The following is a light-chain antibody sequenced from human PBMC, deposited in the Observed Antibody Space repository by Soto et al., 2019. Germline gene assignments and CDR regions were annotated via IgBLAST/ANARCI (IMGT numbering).Light chain of an antibody. CDR2: EVS. CDR1: SSDVGGYNY. V-gene: IGLV2-8*01. CDR3: SSYAGSNIDV. J-gene: IGLJ1*01. Sequence: QSVLTQPPSASGSPGQSVTISCTGTSSDVGGYNYVSWYQQHPGKAPKLMIYEVSKRPSGVPDRFSGSKSGNTASLTVSGLQAEDEADYYCSSYAGSNIDVFGTGTKRTV.